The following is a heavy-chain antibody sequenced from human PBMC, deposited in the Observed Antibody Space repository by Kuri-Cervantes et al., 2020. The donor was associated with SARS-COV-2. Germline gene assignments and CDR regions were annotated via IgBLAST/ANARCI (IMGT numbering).Heavy chain of an antibody. CDR1: GGSISPYY. D-gene: IGHD5-18*01. CDR2: IYYSGST. J-gene: IGHJ4*02. V-gene: IGHV4-39*01. Sequence: SETLSLTCTVSGGSISPYYWGWIRQPPGKGLEWIGSIYYSGSTYYNPSLKSRVTISVDTSKNQFSLKLSSVTAADTAVYYCASGYSYVLDYWGQGTLVTVSS. CDR3: ASGYSYVLDY.